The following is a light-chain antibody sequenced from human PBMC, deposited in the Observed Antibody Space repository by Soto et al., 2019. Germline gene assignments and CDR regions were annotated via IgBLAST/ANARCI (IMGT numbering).Light chain of an antibody. Sequence: QSALTQPASVSGSLGQSITISCTGTTSDVGSYKYVSWHQQHPGKAPKLMIYEVTNRPSGVSNRFSGSKSGNTASLTISGLRAEDEADYFCSSYTNNKNIPHVFGSGTKLTVL. J-gene: IGLJ1*01. CDR1: TSDVGSYKY. CDR3: SSYTNNKNIPHV. CDR2: EVT. V-gene: IGLV2-14*01.